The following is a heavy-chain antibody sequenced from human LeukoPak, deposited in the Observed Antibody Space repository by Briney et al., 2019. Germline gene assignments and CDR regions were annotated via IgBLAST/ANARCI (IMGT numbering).Heavy chain of an antibody. CDR3: ARGRTTVTSVFDY. V-gene: IGHV1-46*01. CDR2: INPSSGAS. D-gene: IGHD4-11*01. J-gene: IGHJ4*02. CDR1: GYTFASYY. Sequence: VASVKVSCKASGYTFASYYMHWVRQAPGRGLEWMGIINPSSGASRYAQKFQGRVTMTRDMSTSTVYMELSSLRSEDTALYYCARGRTTVTSVFDYWGQGTLVTVSS.